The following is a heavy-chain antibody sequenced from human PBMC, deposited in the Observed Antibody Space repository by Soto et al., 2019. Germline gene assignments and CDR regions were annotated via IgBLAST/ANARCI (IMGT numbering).Heavy chain of an antibody. CDR1: GYAFTNSW. D-gene: IGHD2-2*01. V-gene: IGHV5-51*01. Sequence: PGESLKISCNASGYAFTNSWIGWVRQMPGKGLEWMGIIYPGDSDASFSPSFQGQVTISADKSITTAYMQWGSLKASDTAMYYCVRKISTSWSTMDVWGQGTTVTVYS. CDR3: VRKISTSWSTMDV. CDR2: IYPGDSDA. J-gene: IGHJ6*02.